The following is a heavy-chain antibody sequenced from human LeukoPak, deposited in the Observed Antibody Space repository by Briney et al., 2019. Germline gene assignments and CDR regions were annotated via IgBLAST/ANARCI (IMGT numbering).Heavy chain of an antibody. V-gene: IGHV3-64*01. CDR3: ARAGEYSSSWDLWQQWLWGPVSY. CDR1: GFTFSSYA. J-gene: IGHJ4*02. D-gene: IGHD6-13*01. CDR2: ISSNGGST. Sequence: GGSLRLSCAASGFTFSSYAMHWVRQAPGKGLEYVSAISSNGGSTYYANSVKGRFTISRDNSKNTLYLQMGSLRAEDMAVYYCARAGEYSSSWDLWQQWLWGPVSYWGQGTLVTVSS.